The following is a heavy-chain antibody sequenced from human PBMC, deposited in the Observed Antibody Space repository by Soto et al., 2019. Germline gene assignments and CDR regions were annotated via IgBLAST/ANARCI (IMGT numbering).Heavy chain of an antibody. V-gene: IGHV6-1*01. CDR1: GDSVSSNSAA. J-gene: IGHJ3*02. D-gene: IGHD3-9*01. CDR2: SYYRSKWYN. CDR3: ARGAPLTGYDAFDI. Sequence: SQTLSLTCAICGDSVSSNSAAWNWIRQSPSRGLEWPGRSYYRSKWYNDYAVSVKSRITINPDTSKNQFSLQLNSVTPEDTAVYYCARGAPLTGYDAFDIWGQGTMVTVSS.